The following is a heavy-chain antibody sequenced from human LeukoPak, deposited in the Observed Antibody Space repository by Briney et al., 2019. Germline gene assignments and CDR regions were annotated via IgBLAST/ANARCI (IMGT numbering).Heavy chain of an antibody. V-gene: IGHV3-23*01. CDR3: AKENTIFGVVIIPFDY. D-gene: IGHD3-3*01. Sequence: GGSLRLSCAASGFTFSSYAMSWVRQAPGKGLEWVSAISGSGGSTYYADSVKGRFTTSRDNSKNTLYLQMNSLRAEDTAVYYCAKENTIFGVVIIPFDYWGQGTLVTVSS. CDR2: ISGSGGST. CDR1: GFTFSSYA. J-gene: IGHJ4*02.